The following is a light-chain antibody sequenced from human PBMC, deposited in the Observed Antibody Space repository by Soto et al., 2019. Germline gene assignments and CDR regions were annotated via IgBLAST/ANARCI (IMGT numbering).Light chain of an antibody. Sequence: DIQMTQSPSSLSASIGDRVTITCRASQSISSYLNWYQHRPGKAPKLLIYAASSLQPGVPSSFSGSGSGTDLTLPISVLQPEDFATYYCQQSYSTRLTFGGGTKVEIK. J-gene: IGKJ4*01. CDR1: QSISSY. V-gene: IGKV1-39*01. CDR3: QQSYSTRLT. CDR2: AAS.